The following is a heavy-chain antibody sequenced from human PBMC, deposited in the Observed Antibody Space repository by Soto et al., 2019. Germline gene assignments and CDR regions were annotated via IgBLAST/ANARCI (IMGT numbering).Heavy chain of an antibody. CDR2: IYPSDSDT. Sequence: GESLKISCKASGYSFTSYWIGWVRQMPGKGLELLGIIYPSDSDTRYSPSFQGQVTISADRSTGTAFLQWRSLKASDTALYYCARPPLPGYSIHFNSWGQGTLVTVSS. V-gene: IGHV5-51*01. J-gene: IGHJ4*02. CDR1: GYSFTSYW. CDR3: ARPPLPGYSIHFNS. D-gene: IGHD2-15*01.